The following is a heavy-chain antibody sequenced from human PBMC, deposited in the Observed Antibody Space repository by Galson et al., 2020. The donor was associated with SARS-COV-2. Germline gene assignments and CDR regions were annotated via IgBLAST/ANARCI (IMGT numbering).Heavy chain of an antibody. CDR3: ARQPLWELLPCFDY. J-gene: IGHJ4*02. CDR2: ISYDGSNK. CDR1: GFTFSSYA. D-gene: IGHD1-26*01. Sequence: GESLKISCAASGFTFSSYAMHWVRQAPGKGLEWVAVISYDGSNKYYADSVKGQFTIPRDNSKNTLYLQMNSLRAEDTAVYYCARQPLWELLPCFDYWGQGTLVTVSS. V-gene: IGHV3-30*04.